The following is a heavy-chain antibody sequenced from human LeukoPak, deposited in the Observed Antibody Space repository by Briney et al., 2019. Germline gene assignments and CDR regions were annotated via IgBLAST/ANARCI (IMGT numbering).Heavy chain of an antibody. CDR1: GFTFSNAW. V-gene: IGHV4-34*01. CDR3: ARHVRDTAMVTLDY. CDR2: INHSGST. J-gene: IGHJ4*02. Sequence: PGGSLRLSCAASGFTFSNAWMSWVRQPPGKGLEWIGEINHSGSTNYNPSLKSRVTISVDTSKNQFSLKLSSVTAADTAVYYCARHVRDTAMVTLDYWGQGTLVTVSS. D-gene: IGHD5-18*01.